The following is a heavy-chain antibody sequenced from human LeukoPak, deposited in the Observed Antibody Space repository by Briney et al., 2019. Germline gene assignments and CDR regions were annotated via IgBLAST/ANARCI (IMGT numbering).Heavy chain of an antibody. Sequence: GGSLRLSCAASGFTFSTYTMAWVRQAPGGGLEWVSGISGNGGRTYYADSVKGRFAISRDDSKSTLYLQMNSLRGEDTAVYYCAKDFGRNLGGPGYWGRGTLVIVSP. J-gene: IGHJ4*02. CDR3: AKDFGRNLGGPGY. CDR1: GFTFSTYT. D-gene: IGHD1-14*01. CDR2: ISGNGGRT. V-gene: IGHV3-23*01.